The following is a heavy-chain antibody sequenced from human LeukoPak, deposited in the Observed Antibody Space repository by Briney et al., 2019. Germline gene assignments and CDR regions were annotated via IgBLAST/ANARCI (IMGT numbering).Heavy chain of an antibody. V-gene: IGHV3-21*01. CDR3: ARDVSLPGYDFWSGYFDY. CDR2: ISISSSYI. Sequence: GGSLRLSCAASGFTFSSYSMNWVRQAPGKGLEWGSSISISSSYIYYADSVKGRFTISRDNAKNSLYLQMNSLRAEDTAVYYCARDVSLPGYDFWSGYFDYWGQGTLVTVSS. D-gene: IGHD3-3*01. CDR1: GFTFSSYS. J-gene: IGHJ4*02.